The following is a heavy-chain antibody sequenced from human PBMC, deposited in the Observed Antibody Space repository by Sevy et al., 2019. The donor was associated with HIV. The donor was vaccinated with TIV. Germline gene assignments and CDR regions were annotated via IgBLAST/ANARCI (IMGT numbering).Heavy chain of an antibody. D-gene: IGHD2-21*01. CDR3: ASVRPCGGDCYYFDS. Sequence: ASVKVSCKASGGSLSNYGMNWVRQAPGQGLEWTGGIIPRVGLTNYAQKFQERVTITADESTNTVYIEVRRLTSEDTGVYYCASVRPCGGDCYYFDSWGQGTLVTVSS. J-gene: IGHJ4*02. CDR2: IIPRVGLT. CDR1: GGSLSNYG. V-gene: IGHV1-69*10.